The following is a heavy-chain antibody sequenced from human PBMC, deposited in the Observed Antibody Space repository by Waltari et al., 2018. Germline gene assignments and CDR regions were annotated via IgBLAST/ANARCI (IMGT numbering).Heavy chain of an antibody. CDR1: GGSISSHY. CDR2: IYYSGST. V-gene: IGHV4-59*11. D-gene: IGHD3-10*02. Sequence: QVQLQESGPGRVKPSETLSITCTVSGGSISSHYWSWIRQPPGGGLEWIGYIYYSGSTNYNPSLKSRVTISIDTSKNQFSMKLSAVTAADTAVYYCARFLCSASYYSPDAFDIWGQGTMVTVSS. J-gene: IGHJ3*02. CDR3: ARFLCSASYYSPDAFDI.